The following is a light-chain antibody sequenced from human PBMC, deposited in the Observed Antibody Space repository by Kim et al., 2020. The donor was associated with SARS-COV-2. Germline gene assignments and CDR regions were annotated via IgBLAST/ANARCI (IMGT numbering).Light chain of an antibody. J-gene: IGKJ1*01. CDR2: ATS. CDR3: QQYGSSPRT. Sequence: FPGESAPLPCRASQSVSSSYLAWYQQKPGQAPKLVIYATSNRAIGIPDRFSGSGSGTDFALTISRLEPEDFAVYYCQQYGSSPRTFGQGTKVDI. V-gene: IGKV3-20*01. CDR1: QSVSSSY.